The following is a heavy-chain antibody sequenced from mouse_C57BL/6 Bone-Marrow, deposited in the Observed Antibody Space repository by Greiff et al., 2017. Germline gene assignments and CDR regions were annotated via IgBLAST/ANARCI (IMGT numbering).Heavy chain of an antibody. CDR2: IHPSDSDT. J-gene: IGHJ3*01. D-gene: IGHD2-4*01. V-gene: IGHV1-74*01. CDR3: AMCICYDYDGDY. CDR1: GYTFTSYW. Sequence: QVHVKQSGAELVKPGASVKVSCKASGYTFTSYWMHWVKQRPGQGLEWIGRIHPSDSDTNYNQKFKGKATLTVDKSSSTAYMQLSSLTSEDAAVYYCAMCICYDYDGDYWGQGTLVTVSA.